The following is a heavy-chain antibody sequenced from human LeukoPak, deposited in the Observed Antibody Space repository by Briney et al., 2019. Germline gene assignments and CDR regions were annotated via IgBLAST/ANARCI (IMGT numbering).Heavy chain of an antibody. Sequence: GGSLRLSCVASGFTLNSYSINWVRQAPGKGLEWLSYITSSSSTIYYADSVKGRFTISRDNAKNSLYLQMNSLRAEDTAVYYCARDSELRYFDWLFPGYYMDVWGKGTTVTVSS. CDR3: ARDSELRYFDWLFPGYYMDV. CDR2: ITSSSSTI. CDR1: GFTLNSYS. V-gene: IGHV3-48*04. D-gene: IGHD3-9*01. J-gene: IGHJ6*03.